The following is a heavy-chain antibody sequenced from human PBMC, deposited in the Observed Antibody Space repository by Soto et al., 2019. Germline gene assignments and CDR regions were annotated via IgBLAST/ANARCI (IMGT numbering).Heavy chain of an antibody. Sequence: GFLILVFATSVYTSGTNKMHWVPQAPGKGLEWFAFISTHSRYIYYVDSVKGRFSISRDNANHSLYLQLNSLRAEDTAVSFCARGRFTNGWIGDFDYWGLGTLVTVS. CDR3: ARGRFTNGWIGDFDY. J-gene: IGHJ4*02. D-gene: IGHD6-19*01. V-gene: IGHV3-21*01. CDR2: ISTHSRYI. CDR1: VYTSGTNK.